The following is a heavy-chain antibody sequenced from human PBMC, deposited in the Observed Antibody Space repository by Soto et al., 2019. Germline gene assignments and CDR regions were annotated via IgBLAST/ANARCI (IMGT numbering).Heavy chain of an antibody. V-gene: IGHV4-61*08. CDR1: GGSISSGDCY. D-gene: IGHD6-25*01. Sequence: PSETLSLTCTVSGGSISSGDCYWSWIRQPPGKGLQWIGYIFSSGSTNYNPSLKSRVTISVDTSKNQFSLNLSSVTAADTAVYYCARQRRDFDYWGQGSLVTVSS. CDR3: ARQRRDFDY. J-gene: IGHJ4*02. CDR2: IFSSGST.